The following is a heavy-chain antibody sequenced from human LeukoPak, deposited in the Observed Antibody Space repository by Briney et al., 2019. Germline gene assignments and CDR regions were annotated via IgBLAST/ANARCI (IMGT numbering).Heavy chain of an antibody. V-gene: IGHV3-30*18. CDR3: AKDRLGNFDY. CDR1: GFTFSSYG. CDR2: ISYDGSNK. Sequence: GGSLRLSCAASGFTFSSYGMHWVRQAPGKGLEWVALISYDGSNKYYADSVKGRFTISRDNSKNTLYLQMNSLRAEDTAVYYCAKDRLGNFDYWGQGTLVTVSS. D-gene: IGHD6-19*01. J-gene: IGHJ4*02.